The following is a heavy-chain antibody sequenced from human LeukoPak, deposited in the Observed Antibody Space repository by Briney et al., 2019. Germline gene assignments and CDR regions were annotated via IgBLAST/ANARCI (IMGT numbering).Heavy chain of an antibody. D-gene: IGHD3-10*01. CDR3: ASGVWSGDRRPAGFGY. J-gene: IGHJ4*02. CDR1: AGTFSSYS. CDR2: IIPIFGTA. Sequence: SVKVSCNASAGTFSSYSISWVRHAPGQGLEWMGRIIPIFGTANYAQKFQGRVEITADKSTSTAYMEPSSLRSEDTAVYYCASGVWSGDRRPAGFGYWGQGTLVTVSS. V-gene: IGHV1-69*06.